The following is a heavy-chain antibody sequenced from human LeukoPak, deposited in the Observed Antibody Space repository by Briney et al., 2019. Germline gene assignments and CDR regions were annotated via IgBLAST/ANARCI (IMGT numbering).Heavy chain of an antibody. Sequence: PGGSLRLSCAASGFTFSGSAMHWFRQASGKGLEWVGRIKSKANSYATAYAASVKGRFTISRDDSKNTAYRQMNSLKTEDTAVYYCTRSSYYYDSSGYYYVRYFDYWGQGTLVTVSS. CDR3: TRSSYYYDSSGYYYVRYFDY. CDR1: GFTFSGSA. J-gene: IGHJ4*02. V-gene: IGHV3-73*01. CDR2: IKSKANSYAT. D-gene: IGHD3-22*01.